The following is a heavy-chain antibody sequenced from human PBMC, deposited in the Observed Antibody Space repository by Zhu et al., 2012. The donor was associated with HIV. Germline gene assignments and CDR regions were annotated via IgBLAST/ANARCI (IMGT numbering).Heavy chain of an antibody. J-gene: IGHJ6*03. CDR3: ARALTIIMIRCPLXCHMDS. V-gene: IGHV4-59*01. CDR1: GVSISSDY. Sequence: QVQLQESGPGLVKPSETLSLTCSVSGVSISSDYWSWIRQPPGKGLEWIGYIYHTGSTKYNPSLNSRVTMSVDRSKSQFSLNLNSVTAADTAVYYCARALTIIMIRCPLXCHMDSGARGPRSPSP. CDR2: IYHTGST. D-gene: IGHD3-22*01.